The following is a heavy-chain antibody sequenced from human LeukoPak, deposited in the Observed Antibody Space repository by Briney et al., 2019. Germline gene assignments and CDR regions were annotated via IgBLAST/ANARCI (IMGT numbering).Heavy chain of an antibody. Sequence: PGGSLRLSCATSGFTYSSYWMSWVRQAPGKGLEWVSIIYSGGSTYYADSVKGRFTISRDNSKNTLFLQMKSLRAEDTAVYYCARDPGGWALDIWGQGTMVTVSS. CDR1: GFTYSSYW. CDR3: ARDPGGWALDI. V-gene: IGHV3-53*01. D-gene: IGHD2-8*02. J-gene: IGHJ3*02. CDR2: IYSGGST.